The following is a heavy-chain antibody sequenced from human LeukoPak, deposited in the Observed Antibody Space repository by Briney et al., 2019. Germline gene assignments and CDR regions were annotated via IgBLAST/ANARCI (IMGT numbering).Heavy chain of an antibody. Sequence: GSLRLSCAASGFTFSSYAMHWVRQAPGKGLEWVAVISYDGSNKYYADSVKGRFTISRDNSKNTLYLQMNSLRAEDTAVYYCARVLCSSTSCQWGQGTLVTVSS. CDR3: ARVLCSSTSCQ. V-gene: IGHV3-30-3*01. CDR1: GFTFSSYA. CDR2: ISYDGSNK. J-gene: IGHJ4*02. D-gene: IGHD2-2*01.